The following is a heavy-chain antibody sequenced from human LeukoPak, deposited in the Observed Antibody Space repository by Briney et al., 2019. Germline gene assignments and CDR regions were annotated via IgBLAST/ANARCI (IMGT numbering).Heavy chain of an antibody. V-gene: IGHV1-18*01. CDR2: ISAYNGNT. CDR1: GYTFTSYG. D-gene: IGHD2-15*01. CDR3: AREVGAGCSGGSCPLYYYYGMDV. J-gene: IGHJ6*02. Sequence: GASVKVSCKASGYTFTSYGTSWVRQAPGQGLEWMGWISAYNGNTNYAQKLQGRVTMTTDTSTSTAYMELRSLRSDDTAVYYCAREVGAGCSGGSCPLYYYYGMDVWGQGTTVTVSS.